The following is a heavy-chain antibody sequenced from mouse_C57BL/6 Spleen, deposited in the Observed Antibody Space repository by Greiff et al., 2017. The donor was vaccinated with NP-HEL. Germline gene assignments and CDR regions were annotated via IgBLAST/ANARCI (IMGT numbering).Heavy chain of an antibody. CDR3: ARSFHYYGSSYFDV. CDR2: IYPSDSET. Sequence: VQLQQPGAELVRPGSSVKLSCKASGYTFTSYWMDWVKQRPGQGLEWIGNIYPSDSETHYNQKFKDKATLTVDKSSSTAYMQLSSLTSEDSAVYYCARSFHYYGSSYFDVWGTGTTVTVSS. V-gene: IGHV1-61*01. J-gene: IGHJ1*03. D-gene: IGHD1-1*01. CDR1: GYTFTSYW.